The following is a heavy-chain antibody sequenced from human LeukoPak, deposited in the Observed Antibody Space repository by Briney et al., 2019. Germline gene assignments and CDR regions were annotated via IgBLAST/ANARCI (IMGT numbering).Heavy chain of an antibody. J-gene: IGHJ3*02. CDR3: ARDLTSGYAIVDAFDI. CDR2: IYTSGST. CDR1: GGSISSGSYY. Sequence: SETLSLTCTVSGGSISSGSYYWSWIRQPAGKGLEWIGRIYTSGSTNYNPSLKSRVTISVDTSKNQFSLQLNSVTPEDTAVYYCARDLTSGYAIVDAFDIWGQGTMVTVSS. V-gene: IGHV4-61*02. D-gene: IGHD5-12*01.